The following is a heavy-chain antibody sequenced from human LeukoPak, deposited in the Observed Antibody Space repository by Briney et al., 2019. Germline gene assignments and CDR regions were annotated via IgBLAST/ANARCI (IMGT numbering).Heavy chain of an antibody. V-gene: IGHV1-2*02. CDR3: AREYYDFWSGYYRDNWFDP. CDR2: INPNSGGT. CDR1: GYTFTDYY. Sequence: ASVKVSCKASGYTFTDYYMHWVRQAPGQGLEWMGWINPNSGGTNYAQKFQGRVTMTRDTSISTAYMELSRLRSDDTAVYYCAREYYDFWSGYYRDNWFDPWGQGTLVTVSS. J-gene: IGHJ5*02. D-gene: IGHD3-3*01.